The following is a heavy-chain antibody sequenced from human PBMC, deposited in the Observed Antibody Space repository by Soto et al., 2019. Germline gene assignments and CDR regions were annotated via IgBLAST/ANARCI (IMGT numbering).Heavy chain of an antibody. Sequence: EVQVVESGGALVQPGGSLRLSCAASGFTFSNYWMHWVRQVPGGGLVWVSSINNDGSRTWYADSVRGRIAMSRDNARNLVYLQMNSLRAEDTAVYYCGTTFESWGQGALVTVSS. J-gene: IGHJ4*02. V-gene: IGHV3-74*01. CDR1: GFTFSNYW. D-gene: IGHD1-26*01. CDR2: INNDGSRT. CDR3: GTTFES.